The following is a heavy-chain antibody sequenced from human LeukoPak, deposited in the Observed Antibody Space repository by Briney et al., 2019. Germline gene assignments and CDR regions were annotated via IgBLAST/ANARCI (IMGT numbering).Heavy chain of an antibody. CDR1: GFTFSSYS. V-gene: IGHV3-23*01. Sequence: GGSLRLSCAASGFTFSSYSVGWVRQAPGKGLEWVSGISGNGGTTYHADSVKGRFTISRDNSKNTVYLQMSSLRAEDSAVYYCAKGCLMSTSPGRGMDVWGQGTTVTVSS. J-gene: IGHJ6*02. D-gene: IGHD5-24*01. CDR2: ISGNGGTT. CDR3: AKGCLMSTSPGRGMDV.